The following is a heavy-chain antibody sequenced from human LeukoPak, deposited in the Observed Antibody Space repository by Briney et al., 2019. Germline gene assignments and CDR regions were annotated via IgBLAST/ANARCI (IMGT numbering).Heavy chain of an antibody. CDR1: GFTFSSYA. CDR2: ISGSGGST. CDR3: AKGTGVRGALGAFDI. J-gene: IGHJ3*02. D-gene: IGHD3-10*01. Sequence: GGPLRLSCAASGFTFSSYAMSWVRQAPGKGLEWVSAISGSGGSTYYADSVKGRFTISRDNSKNTLYLQMNSLRAEDTAVYYCAKGTGVRGALGAFDIWGQGTMVTVSS. V-gene: IGHV3-23*01.